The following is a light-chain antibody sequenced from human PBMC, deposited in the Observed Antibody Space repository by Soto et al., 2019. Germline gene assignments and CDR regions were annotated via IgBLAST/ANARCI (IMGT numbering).Light chain of an antibody. CDR3: QSYDNSLSCYV. J-gene: IGLJ1*01. V-gene: IGLV1-40*01. CDR2: DNT. CDR1: SSNIGAGYD. Sequence: QSVLTQPPSVSGAPGQRGTISCTGSSSNIGAGYDVHWYQQLPGAAPKLLIYDNTNRPSGVPDRFSGSKSGTSASLAITGLQSEDEADYYCQSYDNSLSCYVFGTGTKLTGL.